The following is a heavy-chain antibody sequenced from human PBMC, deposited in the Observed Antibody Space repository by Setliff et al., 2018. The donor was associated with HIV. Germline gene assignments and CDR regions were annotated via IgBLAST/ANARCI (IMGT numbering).Heavy chain of an antibody. Sequence: KPSETLSLTCTVSGGSISSGSYYWSWIRQSPAKGLEWIGYIHSSGSTKYNPSLKSRVIISLDTSKSQFSLRLNSVTAADTAVYYCARGGVGAALVWFDPWGQGTLVTVSS. J-gene: IGHJ5*02. V-gene: IGHV4-61*01. CDR2: IHSSGST. D-gene: IGHD1-26*01. CDR1: GGSISSGSYY. CDR3: ARGGVGAALVWFDP.